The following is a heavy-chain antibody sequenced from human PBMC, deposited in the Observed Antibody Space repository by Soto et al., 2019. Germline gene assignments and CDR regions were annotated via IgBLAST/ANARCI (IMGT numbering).Heavy chain of an antibody. CDR2: IWYDGSNK. Sequence: GGSRRLSCAASGFTFSSYGMHWVRQAPGKGLEWVAVIWYDGSNKYYADSVKGRFTISRDNSKNTLYLQMNSLRAEDTAVYYCARDHEVITRWIDYWGQGTLVTVSS. J-gene: IGHJ4*02. CDR1: GFTFSSYG. V-gene: IGHV3-33*01. D-gene: IGHD3-22*01. CDR3: ARDHEVITRWIDY.